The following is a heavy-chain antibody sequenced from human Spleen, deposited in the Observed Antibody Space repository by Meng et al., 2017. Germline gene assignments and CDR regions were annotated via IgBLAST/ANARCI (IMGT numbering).Heavy chain of an antibody. D-gene: IGHD3-16*01. CDR2: IYYSGSP. J-gene: IGHJ5*02. V-gene: IGHV4-31*11. CDR1: GGSISGVGYY. CDR3: ASGRFGWFDP. Sequence: QVKLQESGPRLGKPSEPLSLTCVVSGGSISGVGYYWSWIRQHPGKGLEWIGYIYYSGSPYYNPSLKSRDTISVDTSKNQFSLKLSSVTAADTAVYYCASGRFGWFDPWGQGTLVTVSS.